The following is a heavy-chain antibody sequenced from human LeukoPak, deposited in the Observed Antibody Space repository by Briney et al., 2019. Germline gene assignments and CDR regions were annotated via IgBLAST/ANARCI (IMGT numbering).Heavy chain of an antibody. D-gene: IGHD5-18*01. V-gene: IGHV4-61*02. J-gene: IGHJ4*02. CDR2: IYSSGST. CDR1: GGSISSGSYY. CDR3: ARKLWPYYFDY. Sequence: PSETLSLTCTVSGGSISSGSYYWSWIRQPAGKGLEWIGRIYSSGSTNYNPSLKSRVTISLDTSKNQFSLKLSSVTAADTAVYYCARKLWPYYFDYWGQGTLVTVSS.